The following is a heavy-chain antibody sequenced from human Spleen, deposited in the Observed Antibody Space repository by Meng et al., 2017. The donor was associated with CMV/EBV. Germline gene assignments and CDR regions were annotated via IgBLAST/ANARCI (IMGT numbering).Heavy chain of an antibody. V-gene: IGHV1-2*02. CDR3: ARDNNCGPDY. CDR2: INPDSGGT. CDR1: GYTFTGYY. Sequence: ASVKVTCKASGYTFTGYYIHWVRQAPGKGLEWMGWINPDSGGTSNLQKFQGRVTMTRDMSVSKAYMDLSSMRSDDTAVYYCARDNNCGPDYWGQGTLVTVSS. D-gene: IGHD1-1*01. J-gene: IGHJ4*02.